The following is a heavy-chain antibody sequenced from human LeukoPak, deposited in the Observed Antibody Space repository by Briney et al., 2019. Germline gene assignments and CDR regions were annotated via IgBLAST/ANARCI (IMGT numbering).Heavy chain of an antibody. D-gene: IGHD6-19*01. V-gene: IGHV4-34*01. J-gene: IGHJ6*02. CDR3: ARVRAAVAHHYYYYYGMDV. Sequence: SETLSLTCAVYGGSFSGYYWSWIRQPPGKGLEWLGEINHSGSTNYNPSLKSRVTISVDTSKNQFSLKLSSVTAADTAVYYCARVRAAVAHHYYYYYGMDVWGQGTTVTVSS. CDR1: GGSFSGYY. CDR2: INHSGST.